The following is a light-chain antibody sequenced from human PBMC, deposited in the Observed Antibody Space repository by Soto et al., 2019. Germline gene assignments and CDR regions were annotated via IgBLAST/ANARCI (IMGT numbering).Light chain of an antibody. J-gene: IGKJ5*01. CDR2: DAS. V-gene: IGKV1-39*01. CDR3: QQSLSTPIT. CDR1: RTMSRH. Sequence: DIQMTQSPSSLSASVGDRVTITCRASRTMSRHVNWYQQKPGKAPNLLIYDASTLQGGVPSRFSGSGSGTEFTLTISSLQPEDFATYYCQQSLSTPITFGQGTRLEIK.